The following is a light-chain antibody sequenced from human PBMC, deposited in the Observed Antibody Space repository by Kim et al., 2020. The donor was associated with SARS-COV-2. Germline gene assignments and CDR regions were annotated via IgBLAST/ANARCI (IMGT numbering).Light chain of an antibody. CDR3: CSYAGNYTFV. J-gene: IGLJ1*01. CDR1: SSDVGGYNY. CDR2: DVS. Sequence: QSVTSSCPGTSSDVGGYNYVSWHQQHPGKAPKLMISDVSKRPSGVPGRFSGSKSGNTASLTISGLQAEDEADYYCCSYAGNYTFVFGSGTKVTVL. V-gene: IGLV2-11*01.